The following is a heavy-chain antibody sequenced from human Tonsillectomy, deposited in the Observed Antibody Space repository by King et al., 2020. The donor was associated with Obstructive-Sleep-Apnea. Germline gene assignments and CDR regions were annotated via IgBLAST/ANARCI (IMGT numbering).Heavy chain of an antibody. CDR2: INTXTGXP. V-gene: IGHV7-4-1*02. Sequence: VQLVESGSELKKPGASVKVSCKASGYXFTSYAMNWVRQAPGQGXEWXGWINTXTGXPTYAQGFTGRXXFSLDTSVSTAYLQXXSLKGEDTAVYYCARDPGDNAFDIXGQGTMXTVSS. J-gene: IGHJ3*02. CDR1: GYXFTSYA. D-gene: IGHD3-9*01. CDR3: ARDPGDNAFDI.